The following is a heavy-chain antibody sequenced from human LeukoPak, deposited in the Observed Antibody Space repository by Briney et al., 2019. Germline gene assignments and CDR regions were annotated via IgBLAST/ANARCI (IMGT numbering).Heavy chain of an antibody. Sequence: GGSLRLSCAASGFTFSSYWMSWVRQAPGKGLEWVANIKQDGSENHYVDSVKGRFTISRDNAKNSLYLQMNSLRVEDTAVYYCATNWNYRFDYWGQGTLVTVSS. CDR1: GFTFSSYW. J-gene: IGHJ4*02. V-gene: IGHV3-7*01. CDR2: IKQDGSEN. CDR3: ATNWNYRFDY. D-gene: IGHD1-7*01.